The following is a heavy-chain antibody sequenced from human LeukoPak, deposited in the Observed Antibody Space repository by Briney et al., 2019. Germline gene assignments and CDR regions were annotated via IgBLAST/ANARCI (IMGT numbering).Heavy chain of an antibody. D-gene: IGHD2-21*02. CDR3: ARDFPCGGDCYLQYFDY. Sequence: SETLSLTCTVSGGSISSYYWSWIRQPPGKGLEWIGSIYYSGSTYYNPSLKSRVTISVDTSKNQFSLKLSSVTAADTAVYYCARDFPCGGDCYLQYFDYWGQGTLVTVSS. CDR1: GGSISSYY. CDR2: IYYSGST. V-gene: IGHV4-59*12. J-gene: IGHJ4*02.